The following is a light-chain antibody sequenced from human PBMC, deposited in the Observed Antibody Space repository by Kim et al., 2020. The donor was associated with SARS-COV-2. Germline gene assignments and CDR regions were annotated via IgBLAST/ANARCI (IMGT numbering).Light chain of an antibody. Sequence: EIVMTQSPATLSVSPGERATLSCRASQSVGSNLAWYQQKPGQAPRLLIYGGSIRATGIPARFSGSVSGTEFTLTISGLQSEDLAAYYCQQYNDWPRWTFGRGTKVDIK. J-gene: IGKJ2*02. CDR1: QSVGSN. CDR3: QQYNDWPRWT. V-gene: IGKV3-15*01. CDR2: GGS.